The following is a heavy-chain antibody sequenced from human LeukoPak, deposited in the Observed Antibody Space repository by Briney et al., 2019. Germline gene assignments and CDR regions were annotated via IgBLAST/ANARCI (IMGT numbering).Heavy chain of an antibody. Sequence: AGGSPRLSCAASGIIFSDHWMTWVRQAPGKGLEWVANMNQDGSAKGYVDSVKGRFTISRDNARNSLYLQMSSLRPEDTAVYYCATYTHWVAGDVWGQGTTVTVSS. CDR2: MNQDGSAK. V-gene: IGHV3-7*01. J-gene: IGHJ6*02. CDR1: GIIFSDHW. CDR3: ATYTHWVAGDV. D-gene: IGHD3-16*01.